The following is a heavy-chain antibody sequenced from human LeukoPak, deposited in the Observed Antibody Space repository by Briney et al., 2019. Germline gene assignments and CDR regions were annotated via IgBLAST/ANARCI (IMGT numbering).Heavy chain of an antibody. CDR1: GGSISSGGYY. CDR2: IYYSGST. J-gene: IGHJ3*02. D-gene: IGHD3-3*01. V-gene: IGHV4-31*03. CDR3: ARVGVVMDSDDDAFDI. Sequence: SQTLSLTCTVSGGSISSGGYYWRWIRQHPGKGLEWIGYIYYSGSTYYNLSLKSRVTISVDTSKNQFSLKLSSVTAADTAVYYCARVGVVMDSDDDAFDIWGQGTMVTVSS.